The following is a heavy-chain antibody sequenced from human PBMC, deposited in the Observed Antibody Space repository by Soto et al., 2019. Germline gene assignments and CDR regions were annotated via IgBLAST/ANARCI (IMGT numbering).Heavy chain of an antibody. J-gene: IGHJ5*02. CDR1: GGTFSSYA. CDR3: ARDQSSGNWFDP. D-gene: IGHD6-19*01. V-gene: IGHV1-69*10. CDR2: IIPILGIA. Sequence: ASVKVSCKASGGTFSSYAISWVRQAPGQGLEWMGGIIPILGIANYAQKFQGRVTITADKSTSTAYMELSSLRSEDTAVYYCARDQSSGNWFDPWGQGTLVTVSS.